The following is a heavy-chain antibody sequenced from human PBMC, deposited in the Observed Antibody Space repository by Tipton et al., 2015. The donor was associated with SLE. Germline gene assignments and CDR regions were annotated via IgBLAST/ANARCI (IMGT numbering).Heavy chain of an antibody. CDR2: INHSGST. CDR3: AKDRNSDDFWSGLDY. CDR1: GGSFSGYY. J-gene: IGHJ4*02. V-gene: IGHV4-34*01. D-gene: IGHD3-3*01. Sequence: TLSLTCAVYGGSFSGYYWSWIRQPPGKGLEWIGEINHSGSTNYNPSLKSRVTISVDTSKNHFSLKLSSVTAADTAMYYCAKDRNSDDFWSGLDYWGQGTLVTVSS.